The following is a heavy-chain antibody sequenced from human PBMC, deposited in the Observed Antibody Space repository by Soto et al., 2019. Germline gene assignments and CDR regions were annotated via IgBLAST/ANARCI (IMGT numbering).Heavy chain of an antibody. J-gene: IGHJ4*02. CDR3: ARGTIVARQHLDY. V-gene: IGHV3-30*03. Sequence: PGGSLRLSCAASGFTFSSYAMRWARQAPGKGLEWVTVISIRGGDEYYAESVRGRFTISRDDSKNTLYLQMDSLRVEDTAVYYCARGTIVARQHLDYWGQGTLVTVSS. CDR2: ISIRGGDE. D-gene: IGHD6-6*01. CDR1: GFTFSSYA.